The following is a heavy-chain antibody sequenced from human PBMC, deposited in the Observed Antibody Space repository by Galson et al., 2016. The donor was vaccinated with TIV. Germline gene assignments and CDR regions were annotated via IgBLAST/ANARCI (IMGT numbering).Heavy chain of an antibody. D-gene: IGHD2-21*01. J-gene: IGHJ5*02. Sequence: SVKVSCKASGFSFTTYAMHWVRQAPGQRLEWMGWINAGNGNTKYSQKFQGRVTITRDTFASTAYMELSSLTSADTAVYYCARPPYCGGDCYKYNRWGQGTLVTVSS. CDR3: ARPPYCGGDCYKYNR. CDR1: GFSFTTYA. CDR2: INAGNGNT. V-gene: IGHV1-3*01.